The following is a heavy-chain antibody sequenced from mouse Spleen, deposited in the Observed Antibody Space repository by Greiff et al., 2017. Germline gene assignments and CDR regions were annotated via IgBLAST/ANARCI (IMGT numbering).Heavy chain of an antibody. V-gene: IGHV5-9-3*01. CDR2: ISSGGSYT. D-gene: IGHD2-2*01. CDR1: GFTFSSYA. Sequence: EVQLVESGGGLVKPGGSLKLSCAASGFTFSSYAMSWVRQTPEKRLEWVATISSGGSYTYYPDSVKGRFTISRDNAKNTLYLQMSSLRSEDTAMYYCAGWFYYAMDYWGQGTSVTVSS. CDR3: AGWFYYAMDY. J-gene: IGHJ4*01.